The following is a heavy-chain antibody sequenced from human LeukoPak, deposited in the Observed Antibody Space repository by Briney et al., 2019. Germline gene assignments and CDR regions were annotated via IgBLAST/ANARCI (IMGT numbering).Heavy chain of an antibody. CDR1: GGSISSGDYY. V-gene: IGHV4-61*08. CDR2: IYYSGST. D-gene: IGHD3-22*01. Sequence: SETLSLTCTVSGGSISSGDYYWSWIRQPPGKGLEWIGYIYYSGSTNYNPSLKSRVTISVDTSKNQFSLKLSSVTAADTAVYYCARDGYYYDSGSRNYYYYYYMDVWGKGTTVTVSS. CDR3: ARDGYYYDSGSRNYYYYYYMDV. J-gene: IGHJ6*03.